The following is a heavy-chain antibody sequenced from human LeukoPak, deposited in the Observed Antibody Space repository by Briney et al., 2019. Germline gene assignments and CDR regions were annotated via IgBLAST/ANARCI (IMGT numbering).Heavy chain of an antibody. J-gene: IGHJ4*02. D-gene: IGHD5-12*01. CDR3: ARVRVATLDPREYYFDY. Sequence: SETLSLTCTVSGYSISSGYYWGWIRQPPGKGLEWIGSIYHSGSTYYNPSLKSRVTISVDTSKNQFSLKLSSVTAADTAVYYCARVRVATLDPREYYFDYWGQGTLVTVSS. CDR2: IYHSGST. CDR1: GYSISSGYY. V-gene: IGHV4-38-2*02.